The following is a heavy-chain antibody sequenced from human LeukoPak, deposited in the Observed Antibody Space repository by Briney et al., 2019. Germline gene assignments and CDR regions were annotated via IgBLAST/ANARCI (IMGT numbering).Heavy chain of an antibody. CDR1: GGSISSYY. Sequence: SETLSLTCTVSGGSISSYYWSWIRQPPGKGLEWIGYIYYSGSTNYNPSLKSRVTISVDTSKNQFSLKLSSVTAADTAVYYCARTEWSPSYYYYIDVWGKGTTVTVSS. CDR3: ARTEWSPSYYYYIDV. D-gene: IGHD3-3*01. V-gene: IGHV4-59*01. CDR2: IYYSGST. J-gene: IGHJ6*03.